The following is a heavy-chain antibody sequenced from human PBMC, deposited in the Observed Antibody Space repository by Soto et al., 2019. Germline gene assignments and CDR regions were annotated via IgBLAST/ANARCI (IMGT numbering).Heavy chain of an antibody. D-gene: IGHD3-22*01. CDR2: IIPIFGTA. Sequence: SVKVSCKASGGTFSSYAISWVRQAPGQGLGWMGGIIPIFGTANYAQKFQGRVTITADESTSTAYMELSSLRSEDTAVYYCARDLGYYDSSGYYYRDAFDIWGQGTMVTVSS. J-gene: IGHJ3*02. CDR3: ARDLGYYDSSGYYYRDAFDI. V-gene: IGHV1-69*13. CDR1: GGTFSSYA.